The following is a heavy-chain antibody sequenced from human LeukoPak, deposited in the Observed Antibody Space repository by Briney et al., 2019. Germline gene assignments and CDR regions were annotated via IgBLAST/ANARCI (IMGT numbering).Heavy chain of an antibody. D-gene: IGHD6-19*01. CDR3: ARDLGSSGSY. J-gene: IGHJ4*02. V-gene: IGHV3-21*01. Sequence: GGSLRLSCAASGFTFSSYSMNWVRQAPGKGLEWVSSISSSSSYIYYADSVKGRLTTSRDNAKNSLYLQMNSLRAEDTAVYYCARDLGSSGSYWGQGTLVTVSS. CDR1: GFTFSSYS. CDR2: ISSSSSYI.